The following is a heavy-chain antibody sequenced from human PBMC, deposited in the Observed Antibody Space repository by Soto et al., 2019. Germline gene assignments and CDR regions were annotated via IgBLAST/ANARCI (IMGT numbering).Heavy chain of an antibody. CDR3: ARGGTPIAY. CDR1: GYTFTNFG. Sequence: QVQLVQSGAEVKKPGTSVKVSCKTSGYTFTNFGISWVRQAPGQGLEWMGWISAYNGNPNNAQKIQGSVTTTTDPFASTAYMEARRLRSADTAVYYSARGGTPIAYLGQGTLVTVSS. V-gene: IGHV1-18*01. CDR2: ISAYNGNP. D-gene: IGHD3-16*01. J-gene: IGHJ4*02.